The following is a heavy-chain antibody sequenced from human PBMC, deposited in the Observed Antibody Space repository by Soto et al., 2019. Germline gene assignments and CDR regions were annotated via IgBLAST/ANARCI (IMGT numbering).Heavy chain of an antibody. CDR2: ISGSGGST. J-gene: IGHJ5*02. CDR3: AKDPGSSSWYWFDP. Sequence: GGSLRLSCAASGFTFSSYAMSWVRQAPGKGLEWVSAISGSGGSTYYADSVKGRFTISRDNSKNTLYLQMNSPRAEDTAVYYCAKDPGSSSWYWFDPWGQGTLVTVSS. D-gene: IGHD6-13*01. CDR1: GFTFSSYA. V-gene: IGHV3-23*01.